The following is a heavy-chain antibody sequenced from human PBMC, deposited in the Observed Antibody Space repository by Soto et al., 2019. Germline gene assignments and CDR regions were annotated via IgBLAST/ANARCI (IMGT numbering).Heavy chain of an antibody. CDR1: GFTVSSNY. CDR3: ARERGYCSSTSCSSYYYYYGMDV. V-gene: IGHV3-53*01. CDR2: IYSGGST. J-gene: IGHJ6*02. D-gene: IGHD2-2*01. Sequence: VGSLRLSCAASGFTVSSNYMSWVRQAPGKGLEWVSVIYSGGSTYYADSVKGRFTISRDNSKNTLYLQMNSLRAEDTAVYYCARERGYCSSTSCSSYYYYYGMDVWGQGTTVTVSS.